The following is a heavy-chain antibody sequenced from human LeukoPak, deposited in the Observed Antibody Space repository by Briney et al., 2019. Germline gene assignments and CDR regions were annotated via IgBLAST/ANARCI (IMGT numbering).Heavy chain of an antibody. CDR1: GFTFSSYD. V-gene: IGHV3-13*04. Sequence: GGSLRPSCAASGFTFSSYDMHWVRQATGKGLEWVSAIGTAGDTYYPGSVKGRFTISRENAKNSLYLQMNSLRAGDTAVYYCARGRYYYDTGSAFDIWGQGTMVTVCS. D-gene: IGHD3-22*01. CDR2: IGTAGDT. CDR3: ARGRYYYDTGSAFDI. J-gene: IGHJ3*02.